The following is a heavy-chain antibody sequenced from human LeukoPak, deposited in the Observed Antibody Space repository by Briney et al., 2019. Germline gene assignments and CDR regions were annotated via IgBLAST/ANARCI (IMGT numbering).Heavy chain of an antibody. CDR2: ISSSSSYI. J-gene: IGHJ4*02. CDR3: ARTGQLGPYFDY. CDR1: GFTFSSYS. V-gene: IGHV3-21*01. Sequence: GGSLRLSCAASGFTFSSYSMNWVRQAPGKGLEWVSSISSSSSYIYYADSVKGRFTISRDNAKNSLCLQMNSLRAEDTAVYYCARTGQLGPYFDYWGQGTLVTVSS. D-gene: IGHD6-6*01.